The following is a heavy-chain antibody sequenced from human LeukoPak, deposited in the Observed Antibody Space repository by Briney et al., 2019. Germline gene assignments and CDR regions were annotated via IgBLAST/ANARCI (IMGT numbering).Heavy chain of an antibody. D-gene: IGHD6-13*01. CDR2: INHSGST. J-gene: IGHJ5*02. V-gene: IGHV4-34*01. CDR3: ARGTAAAAERSIWFDP. Sequence: SETLSLTCAVYGGSFSGYYWSWIRQPPGKGLEWIGEINHSGSTIYNPSLKSRVTISVDTSKNQFSLKLSSVTAADTAVYYCARGTAAAAERSIWFDPWGQGTLVTVSS. CDR1: GGSFSGYY.